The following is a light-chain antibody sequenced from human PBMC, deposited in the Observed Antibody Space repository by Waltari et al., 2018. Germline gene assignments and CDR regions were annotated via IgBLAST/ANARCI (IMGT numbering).Light chain of an antibody. CDR1: SRDVGGYNY. V-gene: IGLV2-11*01. CDR2: DVT. Sequence: QSALTQPRSVSGSPGQSVTISCTGTSRDVGGYNYVSWYQQHPGKAPQLMIFDVTQWPSGVPDRCSGSKSGNTASLTISGLQAEDEADYYCCSYAATYTVLFGGGTRLTVL. CDR3: CSYAATYTVL. J-gene: IGLJ3*02.